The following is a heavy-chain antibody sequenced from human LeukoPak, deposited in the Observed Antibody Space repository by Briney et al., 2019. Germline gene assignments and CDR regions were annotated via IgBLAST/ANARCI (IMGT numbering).Heavy chain of an antibody. CDR3: ARDSGSSWYYYYYYMDV. V-gene: IGHV4-59*01. J-gene: IGHJ6*03. CDR1: GGSISTYY. D-gene: IGHD6-13*01. CDR2: MYYSGST. Sequence: SETLSLTCTVSGGSISTYYWSWIRQPPGKGLECIGYMYYSGSTNYSPSLKSRVTISVDTSKNQFSLKLSSVTAADTAVYYCARDSGSSWYYYYYYMDVWGKGTTVTVSS.